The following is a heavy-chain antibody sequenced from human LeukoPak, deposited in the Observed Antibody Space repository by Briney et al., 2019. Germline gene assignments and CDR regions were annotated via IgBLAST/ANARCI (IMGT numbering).Heavy chain of an antibody. D-gene: IGHD2-21*02. CDR3: ASGVTSTYYYYGMDV. CDR1: GFTFSSYS. Sequence: PGGSLRLSCAASGFTFSSYSMNWVRQAPGKGLEWVSSISSSSSYIYYADSVKGRFTISRDNAKNSLYLQMNSLRAEDTAVYYCASGVTSTYYYYGMDVWGQGTTVTVSS. CDR2: ISSSSSYI. J-gene: IGHJ6*02. V-gene: IGHV3-21*01.